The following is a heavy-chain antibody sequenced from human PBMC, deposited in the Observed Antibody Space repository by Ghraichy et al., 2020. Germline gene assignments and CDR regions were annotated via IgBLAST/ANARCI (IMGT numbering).Heavy chain of an antibody. Sequence: GGSLRLSCAASGFSVINNYMSWVRQTPGKGLEWVSVFYPGGSTYYTDSVKGRFTISTDSSKNTLYLQMTSLRAEDTAVYHCARGGRGGYNYYWGQGTLVTVSS. D-gene: IGHD5-24*01. CDR3: ARGGRGGYNYY. J-gene: IGHJ4*01. V-gene: IGHV3-53*01. CDR1: GFSVINNY. CDR2: FYPGGST.